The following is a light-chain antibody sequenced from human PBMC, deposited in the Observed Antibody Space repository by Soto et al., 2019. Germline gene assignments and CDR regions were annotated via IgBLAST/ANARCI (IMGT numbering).Light chain of an antibody. Sequence: IQMTQSPSTLSASVGDRVTITCRASQSISSWLAWYQQKPGKAPKRLIYDASILQGGVPSRFSGSGSGTEFTLTISSLQPDDFATYYCQHYNEYSRAFGQGTKVDI. CDR3: QHYNEYSRA. J-gene: IGKJ1*01. V-gene: IGKV1-5*01. CDR1: QSISSW. CDR2: DAS.